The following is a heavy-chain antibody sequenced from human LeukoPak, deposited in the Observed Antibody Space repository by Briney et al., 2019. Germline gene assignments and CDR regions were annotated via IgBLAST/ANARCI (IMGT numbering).Heavy chain of an antibody. V-gene: IGHV3-7*01. D-gene: IGHD1-1*01. CDR2: IKQDGSKK. Sequence: GGSLRLSCVASGFPFSSYWMTWVHQAPGKGLEWVANIKQDGSKKSYVDSVKGRFTISRDNAKNSVYLQMNSLRADDTAVYYCARGTYWSPLDFDYWGQGTLVTVSS. CDR1: GFPFSSYW. J-gene: IGHJ4*02. CDR3: ARGTYWSPLDFDY.